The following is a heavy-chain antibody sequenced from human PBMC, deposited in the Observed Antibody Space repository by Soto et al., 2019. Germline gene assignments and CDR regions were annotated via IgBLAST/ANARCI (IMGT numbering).Heavy chain of an antibody. D-gene: IGHD6-19*01. CDR2: IRFYNDNT. J-gene: IGHJ6*02. CDR1: GYTFINHG. CDR3: ARYNSGCCPYGMDV. Sequence: QAQLVQSGAEVKKPGASVKVSCKASGYTFINHGISWVRQAPGQGLEWMGGIRFYNDNTNYAPKFQGRVTMTTDTTTSTANMELRSLRSEDTSVYSCARYNSGCCPYGMDVWGQGTTVTVSS. V-gene: IGHV1-18*01.